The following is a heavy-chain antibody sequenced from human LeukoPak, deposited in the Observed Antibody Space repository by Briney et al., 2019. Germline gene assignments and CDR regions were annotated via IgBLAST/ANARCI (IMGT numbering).Heavy chain of an antibody. CDR1: GGSISSYY. D-gene: IGHD6-19*01. J-gene: IGHJ4*02. V-gene: IGHV4-59*01. CDR3: ARGRWSAVAGTIYDY. CDR2: IYYSGST. Sequence: SETLSLTCTVSGGSISSYYWSWIRQPPGKGLEWIGYIYYSGSTNYNPSLKSRVTISVDTSKNQFSPKLSSVTAADTAVYYCARGRWSAVAGTIYDYWGQGTLVTVSS.